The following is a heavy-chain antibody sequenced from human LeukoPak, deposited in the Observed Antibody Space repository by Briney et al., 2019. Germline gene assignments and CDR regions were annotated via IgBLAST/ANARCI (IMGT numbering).Heavy chain of an antibody. D-gene: IGHD5-18*01. CDR1: GFTFSSYA. CDR2: ISSSSSTI. Sequence: GGSLRLSCAASGFTFSSYAMSWVRQAPGKGLEWVSYISSSSSTIYYADSVKGRFTISRDNAKNSLYLQMNSLRAEDTAAYYCVRGGAPTQPWTNDYWGQGTLVTVSS. V-gene: IGHV3-48*01. J-gene: IGHJ4*02. CDR3: VRGGAPTQPWTNDY.